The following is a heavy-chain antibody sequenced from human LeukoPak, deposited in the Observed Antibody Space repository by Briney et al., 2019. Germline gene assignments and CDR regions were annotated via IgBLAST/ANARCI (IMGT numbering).Heavy chain of an antibody. CDR1: GYTFTSYA. CDR3: ARDRLYHLGSSDAFDI. D-gene: IGHD2/OR15-2a*01. J-gene: IGHJ3*02. V-gene: IGHV7-4-1*02. Sequence: GASAKVSCKASGYTFTSYAMNWVRQAPGQGLEWMGWINTNTGNPTYAQGFTGRFVFSLDTSVSTAYLQISSLKAEVTAVYYCARDRLYHLGSSDAFDIWGQGTMVTVSS. CDR2: INTNTGNP.